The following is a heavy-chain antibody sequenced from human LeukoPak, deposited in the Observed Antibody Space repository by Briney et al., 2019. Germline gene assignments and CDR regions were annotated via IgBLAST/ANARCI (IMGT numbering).Heavy chain of an antibody. J-gene: IGHJ4*02. CDR3: AKGERFLEWLLDFDY. V-gene: IGHV3-30*02. CDR1: GFTFSSYG. CDR2: IRYDGSNK. D-gene: IGHD3-3*01. Sequence: GGSLRLSCAASGFTFSSYGMHWVRQAPGKGLEWVAFIRYDGSNKYYADSVKGRFTISRDNSKNTLYLQMNSLRTEDTAVYYCAKGERFLEWLLDFDYWGQGTLVTVSS.